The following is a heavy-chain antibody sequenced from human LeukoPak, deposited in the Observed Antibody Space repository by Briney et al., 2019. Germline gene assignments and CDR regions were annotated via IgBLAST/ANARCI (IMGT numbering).Heavy chain of an antibody. V-gene: IGHV3-11*01. D-gene: IGHD3-22*01. CDR1: GFTFSDYY. J-gene: IGHJ3*02. CDR2: ISSSGSTI. Sequence: GGSLRLSCAASGFTFSDYYMSWIRQAPGKGLEWVSYISSSGSTIYYADSVKGRFTISRDNSKNTLYLQINSLRAEDTAVYYCAKDAPYYYDSSGYGGAFDIWGQGTVVTVSS. CDR3: AKDAPYYYDSSGYGGAFDI.